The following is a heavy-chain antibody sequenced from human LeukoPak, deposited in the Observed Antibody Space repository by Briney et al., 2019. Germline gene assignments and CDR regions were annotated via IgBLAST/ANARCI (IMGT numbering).Heavy chain of an antibody. V-gene: IGHV3-49*03. Sequence: GGSLRFSCTASGFTFGDYAMSWFRQAPGKGLEWVGFIRSKAYGGTTEYAASVEGRFTISRDDSKSIAYLQMNSLKTKDTAVYYCTRDPTYDSSGYVFDYWGQGTLVTVSS. CDR1: GFTFGDYA. CDR3: TRDPTYDSSGYVFDY. D-gene: IGHD3-22*01. CDR2: IRSKAYGGTT. J-gene: IGHJ4*02.